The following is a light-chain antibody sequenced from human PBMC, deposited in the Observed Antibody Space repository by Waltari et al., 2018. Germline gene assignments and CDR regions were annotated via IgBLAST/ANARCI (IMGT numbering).Light chain of an antibody. J-gene: IGKJ3*01. Sequence: EIVLTQSPVTLSLSPGEGATLSCKTSQSVGSFLAWYQHRPGQAPRLLIYDASLRATGIPTRFSGSGSGTDFTLTISSLESEDFAVYYCQQRNSWPLTFGPGTTV. CDR1: QSVGSF. CDR2: DAS. V-gene: IGKV3-11*01. CDR3: QQRNSWPLT.